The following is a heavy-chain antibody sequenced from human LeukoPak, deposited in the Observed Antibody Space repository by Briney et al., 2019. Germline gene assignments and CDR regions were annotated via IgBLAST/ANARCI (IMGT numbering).Heavy chain of an antibody. V-gene: IGHV1-8*01. CDR3: AASGYDRGTLHVY. J-gene: IGHJ4*02. CDR2: MNPNSGDT. D-gene: IGHD5-12*01. Sequence: ASVKVSCKASGYTFTSYDINWVRQAAGQGLEWMGWMNPNSGDTFYAPKLQGRLTMTRNTFMRTAYLELSGLRSEDTALYYCAASGYDRGTLHVYWGQGTLVTVSS. CDR1: GYTFTSYD.